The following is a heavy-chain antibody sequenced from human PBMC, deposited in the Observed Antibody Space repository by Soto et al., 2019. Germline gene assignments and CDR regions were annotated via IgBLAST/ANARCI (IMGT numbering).Heavy chain of an antibody. Sequence: GSLRLSCAASGFTFSSYAMSWVRQAPGKGLEWVSAISGSGGSTYYADSVKGRFTISRDNSKNTLYLQMNSLRAEDTAVYYCAKSIVVVTNFDYWGQGTLVTVSS. CDR2: ISGSGGST. CDR3: AKSIVVVTNFDY. J-gene: IGHJ4*02. D-gene: IGHD3-22*01. V-gene: IGHV3-23*01. CDR1: GFTFSSYA.